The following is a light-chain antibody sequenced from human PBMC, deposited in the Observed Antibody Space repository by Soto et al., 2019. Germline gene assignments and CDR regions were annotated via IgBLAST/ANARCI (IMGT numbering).Light chain of an antibody. Sequence: EIVLTQSPGTLSVSPGERATLSCRASQSVGRNYLAWYQQKPGQAPRLLIYGASGRATGIPDRFSGSGSGTDFTLTINRLEPEDFAVYYCQQYANAPLTFGGGTKVETK. CDR3: QQYANAPLT. J-gene: IGKJ4*01. CDR1: QSVGRNY. V-gene: IGKV3-20*01. CDR2: GAS.